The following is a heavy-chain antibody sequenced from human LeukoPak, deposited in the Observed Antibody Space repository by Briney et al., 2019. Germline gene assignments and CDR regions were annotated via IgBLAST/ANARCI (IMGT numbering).Heavy chain of an antibody. CDR3: AREVRCSSTSCSPAHYFDY. CDR1: GFTISSNY. CDR2: IYSGGST. J-gene: IGHJ4*02. D-gene: IGHD2-2*01. V-gene: IGHV3-53*01. Sequence: GGSLRLSCAASGFTISSNYMSWVHQAPGKGLEWVSIIYSGGSTYYADSVKGRFTISRDNSKNTLYLQMNSLRAEDTAVYYCAREVRCSSTSCSPAHYFDYWGQGTLVTVSS.